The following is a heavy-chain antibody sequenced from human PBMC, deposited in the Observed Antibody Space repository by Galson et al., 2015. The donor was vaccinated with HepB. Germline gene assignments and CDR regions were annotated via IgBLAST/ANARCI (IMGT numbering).Heavy chain of an antibody. V-gene: IGHV4-59*01. CDR1: GGSISSYY. CDR3: ARDTSYGYIDY. J-gene: IGHJ4*02. Sequence: LSLTCTVSGGSISSYYWRWIRQPPGKGLEWIGYIYYSGSTNYNPSLKSRVTISVDTSKNQFSLKLSSVTAADTAVYYCARDTSYGYIDYWGQGTLVTVSS. D-gene: IGHD3-10*01. CDR2: IYYSGST.